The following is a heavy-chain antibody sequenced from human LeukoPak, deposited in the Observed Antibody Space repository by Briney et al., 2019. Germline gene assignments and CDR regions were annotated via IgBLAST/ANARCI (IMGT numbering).Heavy chain of an antibody. CDR3: ARDDCDI. V-gene: IGHV3-30-3*01. CDR2: ISYDGSNK. J-gene: IGHJ3*02. D-gene: IGHD2-21*02. CDR1: GFTFSSYA. Sequence: GGSLRLSCAASGFTFSSYAMHWVRQAPGKGLEWVAVISYDGSNKYYADSVKGRFTISRDNSKNTPYLQMNSLRAEDTAVYYCARDDCDIWGQGTMVTVSS.